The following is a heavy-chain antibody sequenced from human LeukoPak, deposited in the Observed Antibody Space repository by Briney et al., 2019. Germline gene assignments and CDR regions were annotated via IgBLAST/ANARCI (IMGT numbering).Heavy chain of an antibody. CDR1: GGSISSGGYS. CDR3: ARGNPYSYRYNY. CDR2: IYHSGST. Sequence: SQTLSLTCAVSGGSISSGGYSWSWVRQPPGKGLEWIGYIYHSGSTYYNPSLKSRVTISVDRSKNQFSLKLSSVTAADTAVYYCARGNPYSYRYNYWGQGTLVTVSS. V-gene: IGHV4-30-2*01. D-gene: IGHD5-18*01. J-gene: IGHJ4*02.